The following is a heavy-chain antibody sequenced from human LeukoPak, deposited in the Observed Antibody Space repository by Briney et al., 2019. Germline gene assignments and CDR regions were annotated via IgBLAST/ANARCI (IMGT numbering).Heavy chain of an antibody. J-gene: IGHJ4*02. Sequence: PGGSLRLSCAGAGFTYCSYGMSWVRQAPGKGVEWVSFITPPVATTSYADSVKGRFTISRDNLRNTLYMQMNSLRDEDTALYYCTIMHGYYDGSGYWVQWGQGTLVTVSS. CDR2: ITPPVATT. CDR1: GFTYCSYG. CDR3: TIMHGYYDGSGYWVQ. D-gene: IGHD3-22*01. V-gene: IGHV3-23*01.